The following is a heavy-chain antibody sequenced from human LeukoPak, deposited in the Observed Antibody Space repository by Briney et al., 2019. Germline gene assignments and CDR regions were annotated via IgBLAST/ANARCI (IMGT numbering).Heavy chain of an antibody. Sequence: GSLRLSCAASGFTFSDYYMSWIRQAPGKGLEWIGEINHSGSTNYNPSLKSRVTISVDTSKNQFSLKLSSVTAADTAVYYCASIQETTVTTHYYYGMDVWGQGTTVTVSS. CDR2: INHSGST. J-gene: IGHJ6*02. D-gene: IGHD4-17*01. CDR1: GFTFSDYY. CDR3: ASIQETTVTTHYYYGMDV. V-gene: IGHV4-34*08.